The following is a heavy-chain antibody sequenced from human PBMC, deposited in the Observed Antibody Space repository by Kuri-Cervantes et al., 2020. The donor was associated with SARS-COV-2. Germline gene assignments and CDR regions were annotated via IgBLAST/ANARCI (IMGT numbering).Heavy chain of an antibody. D-gene: IGHD2-21*02. CDR1: GSTFSSYA. CDR3: ARDVGGDRYWYFDL. V-gene: IGHV3-30*04. CDR2: ISYDGSNK. J-gene: IGHJ2*01. Sequence: GESLKISCAASGSTFSSYAMHWVRQAPGKGLEWVAVISYDGSNKYYADSVKGRFTISRDNSKNTLYLQMNSLRAEDTAVYYCARDVGGDRYWYFDLWGRGTLVTVSS.